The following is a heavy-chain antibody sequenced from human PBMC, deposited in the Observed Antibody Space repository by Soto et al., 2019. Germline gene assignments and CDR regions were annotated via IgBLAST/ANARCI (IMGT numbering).Heavy chain of an antibody. CDR3: GRRGDVPYYYVRLDV. D-gene: IGHD3-16*01. CDR1: GYSFTRYG. V-gene: IGHV1-18*01. J-gene: IGHJ6*02. Sequence: VQLVQSVAEVKKHGASVKVSCKASGYSFTRYGISWVRQAPGQGLEWMGWISGYNANTNYPENLQGRVTMTTDTSTSTASMEVRILISYDTAVYYCGRRGDVPYYYVRLDVWGQGTTVTVSS. CDR2: ISGYNANT.